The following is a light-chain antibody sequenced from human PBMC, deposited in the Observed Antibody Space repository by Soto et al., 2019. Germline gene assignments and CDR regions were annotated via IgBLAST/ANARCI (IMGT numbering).Light chain of an antibody. CDR2: DVS. CDR3: HQRRNWPLT. J-gene: IGKJ4*01. CDR1: QTVTKY. Sequence: TVLTQSPGTLYFSPGERATLSCRASQTVTKYLAWYQQKPGQALRLLIYDVSKRATGIPARFSGSGSGTDFTLTISSLEPEDFAVYYCHQRRNWPLTFGGGTKLEIK. V-gene: IGKV3-11*01.